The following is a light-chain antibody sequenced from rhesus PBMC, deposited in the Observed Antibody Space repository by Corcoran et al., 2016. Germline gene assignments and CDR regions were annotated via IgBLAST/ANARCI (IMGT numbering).Light chain of an antibody. J-gene: IGKJ1*01. Sequence: DVVMTQSPLALPITPGQPASISCRSSQSLVHSNGNTYLSWFQQKPGQPPRLLIYKVSNRYSGVPDRFSGRGAVTECTRKSSRVEAEDVGVYYGMQYTHIPPWTFGQGTKVEIK. V-gene: IGKV2-65*01. CDR3: MQYTHIPPWT. CDR1: QSLVHSNGNTY. CDR2: KVS.